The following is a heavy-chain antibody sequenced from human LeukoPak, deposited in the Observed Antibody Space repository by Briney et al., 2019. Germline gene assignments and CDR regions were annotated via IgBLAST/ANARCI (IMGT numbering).Heavy chain of an antibody. D-gene: IGHD2-2*01. CDR2: IYHSGST. CDR1: GYSISSGYY. CDR3: ARALIVVVPAAYNWFDP. J-gene: IGHJ5*02. Sequence: SETLSLTCTVSGYSISSGYYWGWIRQPPGKGLEWIGSIYHSGSTYYNPSLKSRVTISVDTSKNQFSLKLSSVTAADTAVYYCARALIVVVPAAYNWFDPWGQGTLVTVSS. V-gene: IGHV4-38-2*02.